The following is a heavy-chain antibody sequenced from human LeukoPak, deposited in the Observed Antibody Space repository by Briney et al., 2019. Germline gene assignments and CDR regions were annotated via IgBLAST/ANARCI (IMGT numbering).Heavy chain of an antibody. V-gene: IGHV1-2*02. CDR1: GYTFTGYY. D-gene: IGHD3-10*01. CDR3: ARGYGSGTYNWFDP. Sequence: ASVKVSCKASGYTFTGYYMHWVRQAPGQGLEWMGWINPNSGGTNYAQKFQGRVTMTRNTSISAAYMELSSLRSEDTAVYYCARGYGSGTYNWFDPWGQGTLVTVSS. CDR2: INPNSGGT. J-gene: IGHJ5*02.